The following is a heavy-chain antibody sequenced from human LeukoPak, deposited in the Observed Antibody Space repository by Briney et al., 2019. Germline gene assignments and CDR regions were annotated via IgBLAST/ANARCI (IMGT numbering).Heavy chain of an antibody. CDR3: AKDRGYSGPGEYFQH. CDR2: ISGSGGST. J-gene: IGHJ1*01. V-gene: IGHV3-23*01. D-gene: IGHD6-13*01. Sequence: GGSLRLSCAASGFTFSSYAMSWVRQAPGKGLEWVLAISGSGGSTYYADSVKGRFTISRDNSKNTLYLQMNSLRAEDTAVYYCAKDRGYSGPGEYFQHWGQGTLVTVSS. CDR1: GFTFSSYA.